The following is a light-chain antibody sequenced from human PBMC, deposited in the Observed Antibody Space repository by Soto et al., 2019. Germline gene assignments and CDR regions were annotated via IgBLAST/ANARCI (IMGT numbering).Light chain of an antibody. CDR1: SSNVGSNY. J-gene: IGLJ1*01. Sequence: QSVLTQPPSASVTPGQRGTISCSGSSSNVGSNYVYWYQQLPGTAPKLLIYRNNQRPSGVPDRFSGSKSGTSASLAISGLRSEDEADYYCAAWDDRLSGYVFGTGTKVTVL. CDR3: AAWDDRLSGYV. V-gene: IGLV1-47*01. CDR2: RNN.